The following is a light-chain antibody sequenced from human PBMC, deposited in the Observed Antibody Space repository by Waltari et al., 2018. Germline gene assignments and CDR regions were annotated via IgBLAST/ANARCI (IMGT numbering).Light chain of an antibody. CDR1: SSDVGGYDH. CDR2: EVT. Sequence: QSALTQPASVSGSPGQSITISCTGTSSDVGGYDHVSWYQHHPGKSPELMIFEVTERPSGVSNRFSGSKSGNTASLTISGLQAEDEADYYCSSYTTSNTWVFGGGTKVTVL. V-gene: IGLV2-14*01. J-gene: IGLJ3*02. CDR3: SSYTTSNTWV.